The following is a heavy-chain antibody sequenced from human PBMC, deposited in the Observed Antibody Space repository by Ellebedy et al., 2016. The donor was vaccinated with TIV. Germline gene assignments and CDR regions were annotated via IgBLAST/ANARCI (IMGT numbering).Heavy chain of an antibody. CDR1: GFTFSSYA. D-gene: IGHD6-19*01. J-gene: IGHJ4*02. V-gene: IGHV3-7*01. CDR3: ARRIAVAGTPYYFDY. Sequence: GESLKISCAASGFTFSSYAMSWVRQAPGKGLEWVANIKQDGSEKYYVDSVKGRFTISRDNAKNSLYLQMNSLRAEDTAVYYCARRIAVAGTPYYFDYWGQGTLVTVSS. CDR2: IKQDGSEK.